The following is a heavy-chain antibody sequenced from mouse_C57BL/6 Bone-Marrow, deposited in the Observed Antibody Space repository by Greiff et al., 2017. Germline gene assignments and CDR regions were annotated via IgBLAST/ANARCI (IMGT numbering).Heavy chain of an antibody. CDR2: IYPGDGDT. CDR1: GYAFSSSW. Sequence: VQLQQSGPELVKPGASVKISCKASGYAFSSSWMNWVKQRPGKGLEWIGRIYPGDGDTNYNGKFKGKATLTADKSSSTAYMHLSSLTSEDSAVYFCASGEFYYYGSSLAYWGPVTLVTVS. CDR3: ASGEFYYYGSSLAY. J-gene: IGHJ3*01. D-gene: IGHD1-1*01. V-gene: IGHV1-82*01.